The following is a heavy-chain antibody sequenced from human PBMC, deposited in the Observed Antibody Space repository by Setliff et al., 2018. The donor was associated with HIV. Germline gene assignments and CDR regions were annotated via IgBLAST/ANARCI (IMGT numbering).Heavy chain of an antibody. D-gene: IGHD2-8*01. CDR1: GFSFSSYS. CDR2: IWFDGSVK. CDR3: AKDSGAINGAWFPL. J-gene: IGHJ4*02. Sequence: GSLRLSCGASGFSFSSYSMNWVRQGPGKGLEWVAVIWFDGSVKFYAETGQGRFTISRDNSRRTLYLQINNVRVEDTAVYHCAKDSGAINGAWFPLWGQGTLVTVSS. V-gene: IGHV3-33*06.